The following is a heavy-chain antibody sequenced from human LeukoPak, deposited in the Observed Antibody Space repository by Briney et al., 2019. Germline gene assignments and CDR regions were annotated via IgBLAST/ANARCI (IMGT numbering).Heavy chain of an antibody. CDR3: ARDQYYDNPRHDAFDI. CDR1: GGTFSSYA. Sequence: GAPVKVSCKASGGTFSSYAISWVRQAPGQGLEWMGGIIPIFGTANYAQKFQGRVTITTDESTSTAYMELSSLRSEDTAVYYCARDQYYDNPRHDAFDIWGQGTMVTVSS. CDR2: IIPIFGTA. V-gene: IGHV1-69*05. J-gene: IGHJ3*02. D-gene: IGHD3-9*01.